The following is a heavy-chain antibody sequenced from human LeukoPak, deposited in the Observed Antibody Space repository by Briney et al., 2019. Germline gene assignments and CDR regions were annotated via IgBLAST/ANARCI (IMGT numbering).Heavy chain of an antibody. CDR1: GGSISSGGYY. CDR3: AREWYRGGNSFDY. D-gene: IGHD3-16*01. CDR2: IYYSGST. V-gene: IGHV4-31*03. J-gene: IGHJ4*02. Sequence: SETLSLTCTVSGGSISSGGYYWSWVRQHPGKGLEWIGYIYYSGSTYYNPSLKSRVTISVDTSKNQFSLKLSSVTAADTAVYYCAREWYRGGNSFDYWGQGTLVTVSS.